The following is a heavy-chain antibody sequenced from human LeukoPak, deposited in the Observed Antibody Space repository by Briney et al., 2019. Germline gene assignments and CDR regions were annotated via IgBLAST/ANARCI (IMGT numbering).Heavy chain of an antibody. CDR1: GGSFSGYY. CDR3: ARHVFDDPYYFDY. V-gene: IGHV4-34*01. Sequence: SETLSLTCAVYGGSFSGYYWSWIRQPPGKGLEWIGEINHSGSTNYNPSLKSRVTISVDTSKNQFSLKLSSVTAADTAVYYWARHVFDDPYYFDYWGQGTLVTVSS. J-gene: IGHJ4*02. D-gene: IGHD3-10*01. CDR2: INHSGST.